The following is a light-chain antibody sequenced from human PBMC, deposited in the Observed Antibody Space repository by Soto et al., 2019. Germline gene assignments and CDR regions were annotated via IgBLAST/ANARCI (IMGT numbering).Light chain of an antibody. V-gene: IGKV1-5*03. J-gene: IGKJ1*01. CDR1: QTISSW. CDR2: KAS. Sequence: DIQITQSPSTLSGSVGDRVTITCRASQTISSWLAWYQQKPGKAPKLLIYKASTLKSGVPSRFSGSGSGTEFPLTISRLQPDDFATYYCQHDNSYSEAFGQGNKVEL. CDR3: QHDNSYSEA.